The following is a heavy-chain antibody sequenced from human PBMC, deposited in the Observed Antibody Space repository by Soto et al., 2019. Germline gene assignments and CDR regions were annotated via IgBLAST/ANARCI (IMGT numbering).Heavy chain of an antibody. CDR3: AKVSDSSSWFGALLDYYGMDV. Sequence: EVQLLESGGGLVQPGGSLRLSCAASGFTFSSYAMSWVRQAPGKGLEWVSAISGSGGSTYYADSVKGRFTISRDNSKNTLYLQMNSLRAEDTAVYYCAKVSDSSSWFGALLDYYGMDVWGQGTTVTVSS. CDR1: GFTFSSYA. CDR2: ISGSGGST. D-gene: IGHD6-13*01. V-gene: IGHV3-23*01. J-gene: IGHJ6*02.